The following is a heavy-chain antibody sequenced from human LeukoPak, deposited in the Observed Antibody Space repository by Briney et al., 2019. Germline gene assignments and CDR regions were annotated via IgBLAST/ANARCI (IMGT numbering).Heavy chain of an antibody. CDR1: GFTFSSYW. J-gene: IGHJ4*02. CDR3: KSGGAAPGSFDY. CDR2: IKCDGNEE. D-gene: IGHD1-1*01. V-gene: IGHV3-7*01. Sequence: GGSLRLSCAASGFTFSSYWMSWMRQAPGKGLEWVANIKCDGNEEYYVDSVKGRFTISRDNAKNSLYLQLNSLRVEDTAVYYCKSGGAAPGSFDYWGQGTLVTASP.